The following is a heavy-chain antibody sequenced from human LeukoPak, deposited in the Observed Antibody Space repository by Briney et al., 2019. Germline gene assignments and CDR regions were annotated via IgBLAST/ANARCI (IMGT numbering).Heavy chain of an antibody. Sequence: PGGSLRLSCEAAVFTFSSHWMSWVRQAPGKGLEWVANINLDGTEEHYVDSTLKGRFTISRDNAKSSLYLQMNSLRVDDTAVYYCASGRHDFLHWGQGTLVTVSS. CDR2: INLDGTEE. CDR1: VFTFSSHW. D-gene: IGHD3/OR15-3a*01. CDR3: ASGRHDFLH. V-gene: IGHV3-7*01. J-gene: IGHJ4*02.